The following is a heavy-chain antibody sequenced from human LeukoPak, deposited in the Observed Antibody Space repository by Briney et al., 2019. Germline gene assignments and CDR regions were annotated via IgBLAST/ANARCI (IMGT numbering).Heavy chain of an antibody. Sequence: GGSLRLSCAASGFGFSDYYMGWIRQAPGKGLEWVSDIGSSGASIHYADSVRGRFTISRDNAKKSLYLQLDSLRAEDTAVYYCARGPDVEMATIMPPDYWGQGTLVTVSS. J-gene: IGHJ4*02. CDR2: IGSSGASI. D-gene: IGHD5-24*01. CDR3: ARGPDVEMATIMPPDY. CDR1: GFGFSDYY. V-gene: IGHV3-11*01.